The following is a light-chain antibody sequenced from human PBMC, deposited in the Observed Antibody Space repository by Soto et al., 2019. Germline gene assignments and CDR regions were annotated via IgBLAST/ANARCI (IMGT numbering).Light chain of an antibody. J-gene: IGLJ1*01. CDR1: SSDVGGYNF. V-gene: IGLV2-14*03. CDR3: CSYASSTSYV. Sequence: QSVLTQPASVSGSPGQSITISFTGTSSDVGGYNFVTWYQQHPGEAPKLIIHDVSSRASGVPNRFSGSKSCTTASLTISGLQAEDEADYYCCSYASSTSYVFGTGTKVTVL. CDR2: DVS.